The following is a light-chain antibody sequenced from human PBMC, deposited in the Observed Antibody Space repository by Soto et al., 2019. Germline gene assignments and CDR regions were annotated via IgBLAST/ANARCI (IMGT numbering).Light chain of an antibody. CDR2: DVS. Sequence: QSALTQPASVSGSPGQSITISCTGTSSDVGGYNYVSWYQQHPGKAPKLMIYDVSNRHSGVSNRFSGSKSANTASQTISWLQAVDEADYYCSSYTSSSTRVFGGGTKLTVL. J-gene: IGLJ2*01. CDR3: SSYTSSSTRV. V-gene: IGLV2-14*01. CDR1: SSDVGGYNY.